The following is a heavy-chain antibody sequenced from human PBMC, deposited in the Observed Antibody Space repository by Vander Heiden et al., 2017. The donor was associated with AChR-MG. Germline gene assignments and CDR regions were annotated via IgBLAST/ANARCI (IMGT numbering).Heavy chain of an antibody. J-gene: IGHJ4*02. CDR1: GCTFGSYA. Sequence: EVQLLESGGGLVQPGGSLRLSCAAAGCTFGSYAMSWVRQAPGKGLEWVSAISGSGGSTYYADSVKGRFTISRDNSKNTLYLQMNSLRAEDTAVYYCAKRSLLVVITTDDYWGQGTLVTISS. V-gene: IGHV3-23*01. CDR2: ISGSGGST. D-gene: IGHD3-22*01. CDR3: AKRSLLVVITTDDY.